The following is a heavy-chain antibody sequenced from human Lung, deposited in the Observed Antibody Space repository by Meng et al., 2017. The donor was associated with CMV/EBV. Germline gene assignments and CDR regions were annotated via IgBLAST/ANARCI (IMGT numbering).Heavy chain of an antibody. J-gene: IGHJ4*02. Sequence: GGSLRLXCAASGFTCSDHYMDWVRQAPGKGLEWVGRIRNKANRDTTEYAASVKGRFTISRDDSRNSLYLQMNSLKTEDTAVYYCARWTSGRRDYWGQGTLVTVSS. D-gene: IGHD3-3*01. V-gene: IGHV3-72*01. CDR3: ARWTSGRRDY. CDR1: GFTCSDHY. CDR2: IRNKANRDTT.